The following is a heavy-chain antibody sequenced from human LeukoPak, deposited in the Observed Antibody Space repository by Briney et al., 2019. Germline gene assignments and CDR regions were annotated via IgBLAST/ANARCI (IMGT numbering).Heavy chain of an antibody. V-gene: IGHV3-23*01. CDR2: ISGSGGST. Sequence: GGSLRLSCAASGFTFSSYAMSWVRQAPGKGLEWVSSISGSGGSTYYADSVKGRFTISRDNSKNTLYLQMNSLRAEDTAVYYCAKDYSPQIVAQYYFDYWGQGTLVTVSS. J-gene: IGHJ4*02. CDR1: GFTFSSYA. CDR3: AKDYSPQIVAQYYFDY. D-gene: IGHD3-22*01.